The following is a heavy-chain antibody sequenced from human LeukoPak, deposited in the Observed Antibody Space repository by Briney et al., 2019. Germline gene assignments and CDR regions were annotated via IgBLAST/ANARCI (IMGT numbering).Heavy chain of an antibody. CDR1: GYSISSGYY. Sequence: SETLSLTCTVSGYSISSGYYWSWIRQPPGKGLEWIGYIYYSGSTNYNPSLKSRVTISVDTSKNQFSLKLTSVTAADTAVYYCARYSSGWSTAGFDYWGQGTLVTVSS. D-gene: IGHD6-19*01. V-gene: IGHV4-38-2*02. CDR3: ARYSSGWSTAGFDY. J-gene: IGHJ4*02. CDR2: IYYSGST.